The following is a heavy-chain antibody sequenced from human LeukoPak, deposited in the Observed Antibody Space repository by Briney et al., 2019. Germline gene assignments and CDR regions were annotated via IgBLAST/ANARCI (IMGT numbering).Heavy chain of an antibody. V-gene: IGHV3-30-3*01. CDR1: GFTFSSYA. J-gene: IGHJ4*02. D-gene: IGHD3-10*01. Sequence: GGSLRLSCAASGFTFSSYAMHWVRQAPGKGLEWVAVISYDGSNKYYADSVKGRFTISRDNSKNTLYLQMNSLRAEDTAVYYCATMGPPVRGPSPDYWGQGTLVTVSS. CDR2: ISYDGSNK. CDR3: ATMGPPVRGPSPDY.